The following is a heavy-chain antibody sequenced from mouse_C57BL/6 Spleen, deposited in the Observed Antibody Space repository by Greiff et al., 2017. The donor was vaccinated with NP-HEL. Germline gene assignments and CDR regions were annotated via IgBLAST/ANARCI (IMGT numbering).Heavy chain of an antibody. CDR1: GYTFTDHT. D-gene: IGHD2-10*02. CDR3: ARSSMGLRRYFDY. CDR2: IYPRDGST. V-gene: IGHV1-78*01. Sequence: VMLVESDAELVKPGASVKISCKVSGYTFTDHTIHWMKQRPEQGLEWIGYIYPRDGSTKYNEKFKGKATLTADKSSSTAYMQLNSLTSEDSAVYFCARSSMGLRRYFDYWGQGTTLTVSS. J-gene: IGHJ2*01.